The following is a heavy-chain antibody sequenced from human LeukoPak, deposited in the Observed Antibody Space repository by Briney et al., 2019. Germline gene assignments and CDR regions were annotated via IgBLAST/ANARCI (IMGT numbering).Heavy chain of an antibody. D-gene: IGHD3-22*01. CDR2: IYSGGST. Sequence: GGSLRLSCAASGFTVSSNYMSWVRQAPGKGLEWVSVIYSGGSTYYADSVKGRFTISRDNSKNTLYLQMNSLRAEDTAVYYCARGPDYDSSGYQFDYWGQGTLVTVSS. CDR3: ARGPDYDSSGYQFDY. CDR1: GFTVSSNY. J-gene: IGHJ4*02. V-gene: IGHV3-53*01.